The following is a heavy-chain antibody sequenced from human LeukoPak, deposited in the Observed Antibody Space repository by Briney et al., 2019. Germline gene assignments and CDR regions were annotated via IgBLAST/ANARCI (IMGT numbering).Heavy chain of an antibody. CDR3: ARAYYDFWSGGYYYYGMDV. V-gene: IGHV1-8*01. CDR2: MNPNSGNT. D-gene: IGHD3-3*01. Sequence: ASVKVSCKASGYTFTSYDINWVRQATGQGLEWMGWMNPNSGNTGYAQKFQGRVTMTRNTSISTAYMELSSPRSEDTAVYYCARAYYDFWSGGYYYYGMDVWGQGTTVTVSS. J-gene: IGHJ6*02. CDR1: GYTFTSYD.